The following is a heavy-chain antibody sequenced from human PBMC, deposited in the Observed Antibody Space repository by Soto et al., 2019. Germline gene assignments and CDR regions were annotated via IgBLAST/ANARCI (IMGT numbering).Heavy chain of an antibody. V-gene: IGHV3-23*01. CDR3: AKDRRAGGNSALYFDF. CDR1: GFKFSNYA. D-gene: IGHD3-16*01. J-gene: IGHJ5*01. Sequence: GGSLRLSCAASGFKFSNYAMSWVRQAPGKGLEWVSLISATGGGTYYADSVKGRFTISRDNSHNTLYLQVHSLTAEDTAVYYCAKDRRAGGNSALYFDFWGQGAQVTVPQ. CDR2: ISATGGGT.